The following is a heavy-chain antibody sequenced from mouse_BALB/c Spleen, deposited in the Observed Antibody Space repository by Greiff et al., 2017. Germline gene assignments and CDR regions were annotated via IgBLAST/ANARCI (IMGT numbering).Heavy chain of an antibody. D-gene: IGHD1-1*01. Sequence: EVQLQQSGAELVRSGASVKLSCTASGFNIKDYYMHWVKQRPEQGLEWIGWIDPENGDTEYAPKFQGKATMTADTSSNTAYLQLSSLTSEDTAVYYCNAWGTTVVVDYWGQGTSVTVSS. CDR3: NAWGTTVVVDY. CDR2: IDPENGDT. V-gene: IGHV14-4*02. CDR1: GFNIKDYY. J-gene: IGHJ4*01.